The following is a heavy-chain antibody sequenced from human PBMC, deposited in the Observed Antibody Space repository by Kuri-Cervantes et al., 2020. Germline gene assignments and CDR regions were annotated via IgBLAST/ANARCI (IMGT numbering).Heavy chain of an antibody. Sequence: GESLKISCAASGFTFRSYDMNWVRQAPGKGLEWISYISDSSTTRYYADSVKGRFTIYRDSAKNSLYLQMNSLRADDTAIYYCASHKRNFDYWGQGTLVTVSS. J-gene: IGHJ4*02. CDR2: ISDSSTTR. CDR3: ASHKRNFDY. V-gene: IGHV3-48*03. CDR1: GFTFRSYD.